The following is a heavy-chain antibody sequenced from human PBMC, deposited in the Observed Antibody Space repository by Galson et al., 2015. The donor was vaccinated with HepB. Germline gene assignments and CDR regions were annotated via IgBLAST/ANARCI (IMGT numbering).Heavy chain of an antibody. CDR1: GFTFSSYA. J-gene: IGHJ4*02. CDR3: ARDGFPYCGGDYSLGFDY. D-gene: IGHD2-21*02. CDR2: ISYDGSNK. V-gene: IGHV3-30*04. Sequence: SLRLSCAASGFTFSSYAMHWVRQAPGKGLEWVAVISYDGSNKYYADSVKGRFTISRDNSKNTLYLQMNSLRAEDTAVYYCARDGFPYCGGDYSLGFDYWGQGTLVTVSS.